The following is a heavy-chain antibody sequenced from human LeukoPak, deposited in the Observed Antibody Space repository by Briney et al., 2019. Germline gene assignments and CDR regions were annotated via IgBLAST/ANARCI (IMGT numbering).Heavy chain of an antibody. D-gene: IGHD1-7*01. V-gene: IGHV4-59*08. Sequence: SETLSLTCAVSGVSISSYYWSWVRQPPGEGLEWIGYSHYSGSSNYNSSLKSRVTTSVDTSRNQFSLKLTSVTAADTAVYYCVRHIGGTTSDFWGQGTLVTVSS. CDR1: GVSISSYY. CDR3: VRHIGGTTSDF. J-gene: IGHJ4*02. CDR2: SHYSGSS.